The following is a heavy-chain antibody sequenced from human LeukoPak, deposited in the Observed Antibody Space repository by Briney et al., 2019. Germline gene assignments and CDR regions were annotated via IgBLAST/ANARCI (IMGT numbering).Heavy chain of an antibody. J-gene: IGHJ6*03. CDR1: GFTFSDYY. CDR2: ISSSGSTI. CDR3: VRRIQLWLKLRCYYYYMDV. D-gene: IGHD5-18*01. V-gene: IGHV3-11*01. Sequence: PGGSLRLSCAASGFTFSDYYMSWIRQAPGKGLEWVSYISSSGSTIYYADSVKGRFTISRDNAKNSLYLQMNSLRAEDTAVYYCVRRIQLWLKLRCYYYYMDVWGKGTTVTISS.